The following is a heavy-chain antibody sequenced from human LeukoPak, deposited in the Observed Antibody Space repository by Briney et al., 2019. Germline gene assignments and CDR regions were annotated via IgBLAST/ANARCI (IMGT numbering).Heavy chain of an antibody. D-gene: IGHD3-10*01. CDR3: ARGIRARPGSADYNWFDP. J-gene: IGHJ5*02. V-gene: IGHV3-30*04. CDR1: GFTFSSYA. CDR2: ISYDGSNK. Sequence: PGGSLRLSCAASGFTFSSYAMHWVRQAPGKGLEWVAVISYDGSNKYYADSVKGRFTISRDNSKNTLYLQMNSLRAEDTAVYYCARGIRARPGSADYNWFDPWGQGTLVTVSS.